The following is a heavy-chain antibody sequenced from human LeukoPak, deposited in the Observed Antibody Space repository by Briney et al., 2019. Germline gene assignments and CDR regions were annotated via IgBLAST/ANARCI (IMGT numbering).Heavy chain of an antibody. CDR3: ARVRDQYSSSWHWFFQH. V-gene: IGHV1-69*13. CDR2: IIPIFGTA. Sequence: SVKVSCKASGGTFSSYAISWVRQAPGQGLEWMGGIIPIFGTANYAQKFQGRVTITADESTSTAYMELSSLRSEDTAVYYCARVRDQYSSSWHWFFQHWGQGTLVTVSS. J-gene: IGHJ1*01. CDR1: GGTFSSYA. D-gene: IGHD6-13*01.